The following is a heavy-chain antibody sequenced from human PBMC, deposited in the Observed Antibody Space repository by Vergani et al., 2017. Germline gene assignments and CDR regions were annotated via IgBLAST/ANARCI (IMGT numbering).Heavy chain of an antibody. J-gene: IGHJ6*02. Sequence: QVQLQESGPGLVKPSQTLSLTCTVSGGSISSGSYYWSWIRQPAGKGLEWIGRIYTSGSTNYNPSLKSRVTISVDTSKNQFSLKLSSVTAADTAVYYCARELGFGEAYYYGMDVWGQGTTVTVSS. CDR2: IYTSGST. CDR3: ARELGFGEAYYYGMDV. CDR1: GGSISSGSYY. V-gene: IGHV4-61*02. D-gene: IGHD3-10*01.